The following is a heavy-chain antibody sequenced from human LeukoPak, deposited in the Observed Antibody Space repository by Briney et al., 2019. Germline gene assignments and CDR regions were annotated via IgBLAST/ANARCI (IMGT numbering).Heavy chain of an antibody. CDR1: GFTFSNYW. J-gene: IGHJ3*02. CDR3: ARDRHYYDSSGYIGVAFDI. CDR2: ISYDGSNK. Sequence: PGGSLRLSCTVSGFTFSNYWMSWVRQAPGKGLEWVAVISYDGSNKYYADSVKGRFTISRDNSKNTLYLQMNSLRAEDTAVYYCARDRHYYDSSGYIGVAFDIWGQGTMVTVSS. D-gene: IGHD3-22*01. V-gene: IGHV3-30-3*01.